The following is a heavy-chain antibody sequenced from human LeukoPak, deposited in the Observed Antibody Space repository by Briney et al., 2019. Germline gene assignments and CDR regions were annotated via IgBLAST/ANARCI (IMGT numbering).Heavy chain of an antibody. D-gene: IGHD6-6*01. Sequence: PSETLSLTCTVSGGSISSYYWSWIRQPPGKGLEWIGYIYYSGSTSYNPSLKSRVTISVDTSKNQFSLKLSSVTAADTAVYYCARRLSTYSSSPYFDYWGQGTLVTVSS. CDR1: GGSISSYY. J-gene: IGHJ4*02. V-gene: IGHV4-59*01. CDR2: IYYSGST. CDR3: ARRLSTYSSSPYFDY.